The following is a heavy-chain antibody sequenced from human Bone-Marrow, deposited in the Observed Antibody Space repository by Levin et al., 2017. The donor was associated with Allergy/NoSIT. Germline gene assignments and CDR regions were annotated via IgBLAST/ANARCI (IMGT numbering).Heavy chain of an antibody. Sequence: SQTLSLTCSVSGDSVTRTSSYWGWIRQPPGKGLEWIGSIHYSGSTYYNPSLKSRVTVSVDTAKNQFSLRLTSVTAADTAVYYCARLNYTDSLNFHGMDVWGQGTTVTVSS. CDR1: GDSVTRTSSY. CDR2: IHYSGST. J-gene: IGHJ6*02. D-gene: IGHD4-17*01. CDR3: ARLNYTDSLNFHGMDV. V-gene: IGHV4-39*01.